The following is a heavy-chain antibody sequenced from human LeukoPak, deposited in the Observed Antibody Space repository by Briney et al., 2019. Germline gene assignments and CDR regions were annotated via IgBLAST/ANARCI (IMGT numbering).Heavy chain of an antibody. J-gene: IGHJ3*02. Sequence: GGSLRLSCAASGFTVRSYAMSWVRQAPGKGLEWVAVIWYDGSNKYYADSVKGRFTISRDNSKNTLYLQMNSLRAEDTAVYYCARSSSSGSYEGAFDIWGQGTMVTVSS. CDR2: IWYDGSNK. CDR3: ARSSSSGSYEGAFDI. D-gene: IGHD1-26*01. V-gene: IGHV3-33*08. CDR1: GFTVRSYA.